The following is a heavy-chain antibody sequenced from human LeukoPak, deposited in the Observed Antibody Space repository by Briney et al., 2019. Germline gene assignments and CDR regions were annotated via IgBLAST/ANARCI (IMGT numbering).Heavy chain of an antibody. CDR3: AKDGAPVSGWDLDY. D-gene: IGHD6-19*01. J-gene: IGHJ4*02. V-gene: IGHV3-23*01. CDR1: GLTFSIYS. CDR2: IYNRGDQT. Sequence: GGSLRLSCAASGLTFSIYSMTWVRQAPGKGLEWVSYIYNRGDQTFYGDSVKGRFTISRDNSKNTLYLQINSRRVEETAVYYCAKDGAPVSGWDLDYWGQGTLVTVSS.